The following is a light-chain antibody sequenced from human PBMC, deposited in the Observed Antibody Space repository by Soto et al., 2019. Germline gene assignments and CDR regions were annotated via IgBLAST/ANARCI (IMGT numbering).Light chain of an antibody. CDR1: NIETKS. Sequence: SYELTQPPSVSVAPGQTARITCGGNNIETKSVHWYQQKPGQAPVLVVYDGTDRPSGIPERFSGSNSGNTATLTISRVEAGDEADYYCSSYTGSSINTVVFGGGTKLTVL. CDR3: SSYTGSSINTVV. CDR2: DGT. V-gene: IGLV3-21*02. J-gene: IGLJ2*01.